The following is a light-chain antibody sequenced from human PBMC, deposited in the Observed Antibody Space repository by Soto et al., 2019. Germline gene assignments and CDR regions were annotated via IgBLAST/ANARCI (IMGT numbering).Light chain of an antibody. CDR1: LSVSSSY. CDR3: QQYYSYHQK. Sequence: EIVVTQSPCTLSLAPGERAPLSCRARLSVSSSYLAWYHQNPGQAPRHLIYGASRRATGIPDRFSGSGSVTDVPLTISRLEPEDFATYSCQQYYSYHQKFVQGTQVEIK. J-gene: IGKJ1*01. V-gene: IGKV3-20*01. CDR2: GAS.